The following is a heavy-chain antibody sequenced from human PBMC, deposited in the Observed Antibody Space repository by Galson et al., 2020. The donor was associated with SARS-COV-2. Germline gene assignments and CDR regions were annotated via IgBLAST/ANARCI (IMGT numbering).Heavy chain of an antibody. V-gene: IGHV3-21*01. D-gene: IGHD6-13*01. CDR1: GFTFSSYS. CDR3: ASYVAIAAAGGDY. Sequence: GGSLRLSCAAFGFTFSSYSMNWVRQAPGKGLEWVSSISSSSSYIYYADSVKGRFTISRDNAKNSLYLQMNSLRAEDTAVYYCASYVAIAAAGGDYWGQGTLVTVSS. J-gene: IGHJ4*02. CDR2: ISSSSSYI.